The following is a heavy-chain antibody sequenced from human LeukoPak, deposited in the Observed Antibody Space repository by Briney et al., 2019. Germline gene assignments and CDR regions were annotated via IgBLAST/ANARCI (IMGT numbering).Heavy chain of an antibody. CDR1: GFTFSSYS. CDR2: ISSSSSYI. Sequence: GGSLRLSCAASGFTFSSYSMNWVRQAPGKGLEWVSSISSSSSYIYYADSVKGRFTISRDNAKNSLYLQMNGLRAEDTAVYYCARQYSSSSPFDYWGQGTLVTVSS. D-gene: IGHD6-6*01. CDR3: ARQYSSSSPFDY. V-gene: IGHV3-21*01. J-gene: IGHJ4*02.